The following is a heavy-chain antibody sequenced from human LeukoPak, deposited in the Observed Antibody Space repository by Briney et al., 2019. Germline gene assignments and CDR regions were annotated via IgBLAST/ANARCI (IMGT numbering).Heavy chain of an antibody. CDR2: ISGRSGST. CDR1: GFTFSSYA. V-gene: IGHV3-23*01. J-gene: IGHJ4*02. D-gene: IGHD3-22*01. Sequence: GSLRLSCAASGFTFSSYAMSWVRQAPGKGLEWVSAISGRSGSTYYADSGKGRFTISRDNSKNTLYLQMNSLRAEDTAVYYCAKWAYDSSGYYLGWGQGTLVTVSS. CDR3: AKWAYDSSGYYLG.